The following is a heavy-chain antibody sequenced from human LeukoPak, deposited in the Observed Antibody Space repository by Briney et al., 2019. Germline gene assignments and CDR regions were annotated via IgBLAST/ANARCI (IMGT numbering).Heavy chain of an antibody. D-gene: IGHD2-21*02. CDR2: ISGSGGST. Sequence: GGSLRLSCAASGFTFSSYAMSWVRQAPGKGLEWVSAISGSGGSTYYADSAKGRFTISRDNSKNTLYLQMNSLRAEDTAVYYCAKNTAVTAIRSTFDYWGQGTLVTVSS. V-gene: IGHV3-23*01. J-gene: IGHJ4*02. CDR3: AKNTAVTAIRSTFDY. CDR1: GFTFSSYA.